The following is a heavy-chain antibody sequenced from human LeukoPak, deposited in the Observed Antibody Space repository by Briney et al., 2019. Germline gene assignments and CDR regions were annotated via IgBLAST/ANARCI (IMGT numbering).Heavy chain of an antibody. V-gene: IGHV1-8*01. CDR2: MNPNTGRT. D-gene: IGHD3-22*01. Sequence: ASVKVSCKASRYTFTSYDINWVREAAGQGLEWMGWMNPNTGRTGYAQKFQGRVTMTRDASITTAYMELTSLTYEDTAVYYCARLAETPDYYSNGGYFYLGYWGQGTPVTVSS. J-gene: IGHJ4*02. CDR3: ARLAETPDYYSNGGYFYLGY. CDR1: RYTFTSYD.